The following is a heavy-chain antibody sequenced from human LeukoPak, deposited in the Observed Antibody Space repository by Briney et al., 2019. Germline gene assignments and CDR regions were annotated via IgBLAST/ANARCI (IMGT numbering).Heavy chain of an antibody. J-gene: IGHJ3*02. D-gene: IGHD2-8*01. CDR3: GRRHYGVGFEI. V-gene: IGHV4-38-2*02. CDR1: VDSISRGDYF. Sequence: SETLSLTCTASVDSISRGDYFWNWIRQPPGKGLEWIGTIHNNGNNYYSASLQSRVTISRDTSKNQFSLQLSSVTAADTAVYFCGRRHYGVGFEIWGQGTKVTVSS. CDR2: IHNNGNN.